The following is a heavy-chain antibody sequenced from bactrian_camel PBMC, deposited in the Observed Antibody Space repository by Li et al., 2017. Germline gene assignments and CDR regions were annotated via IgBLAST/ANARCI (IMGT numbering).Heavy chain of an antibody. CDR3: ARDMKVTALEYCKRRGGLP. J-gene: IGHJ6*01. V-gene: IGHV3S14*01. D-gene: IGHD1*01. CDR2: ISSDGRNV. Sequence: HVQLVESGGGLVQSGGSLSLSCAASGFLFSTEGMSWVRQAPGKELEWVSGISSDGRNVHYGDFVKGRFTISRDNAKNTVSLQMDNLKPDDTARYFCARDMKVTALEYCKRRGGLPCGLGTQVTVS. CDR1: GFLFSTEG.